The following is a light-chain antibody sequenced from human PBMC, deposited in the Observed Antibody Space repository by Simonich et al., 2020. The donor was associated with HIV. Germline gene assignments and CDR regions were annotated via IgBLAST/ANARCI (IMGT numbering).Light chain of an antibody. Sequence: DIVMTQSPDSLAVSLGERATINCKSSQSVLYSSNNKNYLAWYQQKPGQPPKLLIHWASSRESGVPDRLSGSGSGTDFTLTISSLQAEDVAVYYCQQYYNTLWTFGQGTKVEIK. CDR3: QQYYNTLWT. CDR1: QSVLYSSNNKNY. CDR2: WAS. V-gene: IGKV4-1*01. J-gene: IGKJ1*01.